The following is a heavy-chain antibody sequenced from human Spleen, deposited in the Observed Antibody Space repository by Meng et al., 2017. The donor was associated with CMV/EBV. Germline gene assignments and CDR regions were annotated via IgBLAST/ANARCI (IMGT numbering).Heavy chain of an antibody. D-gene: IGHD2-21*01. J-gene: IGHJ6*02. CDR2: ITPSGGSV. CDR1: GYTFTSYY. Sequence: ASVKVSCKASGYTFTSYYMHWVRQAPGQGLEWMGIITPSGGSVSYAQNFQDRVTMTRDTSTSTVYMEVSGLRSEDTAVYYCARDKGRTGVVRDGMDVWGQGTTVTVSS. V-gene: IGHV1-46*01. CDR3: ARDKGRTGVVRDGMDV.